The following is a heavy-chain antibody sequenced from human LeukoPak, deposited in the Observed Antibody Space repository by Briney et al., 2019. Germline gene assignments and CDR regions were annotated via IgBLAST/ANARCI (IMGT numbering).Heavy chain of an antibody. Sequence: SETLSLTCIVSGGSISSDYWSWIRQPPGKGLEYIGFINYAGHNNYNPSLKSRVTMSIDTSKNQFSLKVSSVTAADTAVYYCARYAAAGGPNWFDPWGQGTLVTVSS. V-gene: IGHV4-59*01. CDR1: GGSISSDY. D-gene: IGHD6-13*01. CDR3: ARYAAAGGPNWFDP. CDR2: INYAGHN. J-gene: IGHJ5*02.